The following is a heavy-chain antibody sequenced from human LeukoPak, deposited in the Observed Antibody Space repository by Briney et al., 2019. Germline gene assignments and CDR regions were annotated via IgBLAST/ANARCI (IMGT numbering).Heavy chain of an antibody. CDR2: ISSSTSYI. Sequence: AGGSLRLSCAASGFTFSDYNINWVRQAPGKGLEWVSSISSSTSYIYYADSMKGRFTISRDNAKNSLYRQMNSLRAEDTAMYYCARDGPLPSYYDSSGYYNGIDHWGQGTLVTVSS. CDR3: ARDGPLPSYYDSSGYYNGIDH. V-gene: IGHV3-21*01. CDR1: GFTFSDYN. D-gene: IGHD3-22*01. J-gene: IGHJ5*02.